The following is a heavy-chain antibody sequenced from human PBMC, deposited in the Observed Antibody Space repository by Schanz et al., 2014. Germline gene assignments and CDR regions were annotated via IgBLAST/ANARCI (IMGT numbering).Heavy chain of an antibody. CDR1: GFTFSSYA. CDR2: ISGRGDST. V-gene: IGHV3-23*04. D-gene: IGHD3-10*01. J-gene: IGHJ5*01. CDR3: AKDFTGSGIFFNS. Sequence: VQLVESGGGVVQPGRSLRLSCAASGFTFSSYAMNWVRQAPGKGLEWVSLISGRGDSTHYADSVKGRFTISRDNSRKTLSLQMNSLRAEDTAVYYCAKDFTGSGIFFNSWGQGTLVSVSS.